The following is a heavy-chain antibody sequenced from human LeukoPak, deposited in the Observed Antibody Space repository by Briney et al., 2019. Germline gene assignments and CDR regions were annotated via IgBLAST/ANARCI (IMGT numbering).Heavy chain of an antibody. Sequence: SETLSLTCTISGGSITSYYWSWIRQPPGKGLEWIGYIYYTGSTNSNPSLKSRVTISLDTSKNQFSLNLSSVTAADTAVYYCASADGYKIDYWGQGTLVTVSS. CDR3: ASADGYKIDY. CDR1: GGSITSYY. CDR2: IYYTGST. V-gene: IGHV4-59*12. J-gene: IGHJ4*02. D-gene: IGHD5-24*01.